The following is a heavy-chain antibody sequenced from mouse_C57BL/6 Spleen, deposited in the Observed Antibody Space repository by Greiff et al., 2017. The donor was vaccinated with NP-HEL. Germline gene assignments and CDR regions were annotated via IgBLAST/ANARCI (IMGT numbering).Heavy chain of an antibody. CDR1: GYAFSSSW. CDR3: ARRNLNWADWYFDV. D-gene: IGHD4-1*01. CDR2: IYPGDGDT. V-gene: IGHV1-82*01. Sequence: VQLQQSGPELVKPGASVKISCKASGYAFSSSWMNWVKQRPGKGLEWIGRIYPGDGDTNYNGKFKGKATLTADKSSSTAYMQLSSLTSEDSAVYFCARRNLNWADWYFDVWGTGTTVTVSS. J-gene: IGHJ1*03.